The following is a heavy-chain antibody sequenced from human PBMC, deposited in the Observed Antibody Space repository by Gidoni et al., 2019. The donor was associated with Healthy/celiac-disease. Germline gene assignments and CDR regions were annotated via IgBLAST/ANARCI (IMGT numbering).Heavy chain of an antibody. CDR1: GFTFSSYA. CDR3: AKDRRFLEWLSGVYYYYGMDV. J-gene: IGHJ6*02. Sequence: EVQLLESGGGLVQPGGSLRLSCAASGFTFSSYAMSWVRKAPGKGLEWVSAISGSGGSTYYADSVKGRFTISRDNSKNTLYLQMNSLRAEDTAVYYCAKDRRFLEWLSGVYYYYGMDVWGQGTTVTVSS. V-gene: IGHV3-23*01. D-gene: IGHD3-3*01. CDR2: ISGSGGST.